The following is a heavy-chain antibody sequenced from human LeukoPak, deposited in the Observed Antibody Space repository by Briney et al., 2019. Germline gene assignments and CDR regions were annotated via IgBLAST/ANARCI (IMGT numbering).Heavy chain of an antibody. CDR1: GYTFTGYY. CDR2: INPNSGGT. V-gene: IGHV1-2*02. J-gene: IGHJ6*03. Sequence: ASVKVSCKASGYTFTGYYMHWVRQAPGQELEWIGWINPNSGGTNYAQRFQGRVTMTRDTSISTAYMELSRLRSDDTAVYYCARATQDNYYYYYMDVWGKGTTVTVSS. CDR3: ARATQDNYYYYYMDV.